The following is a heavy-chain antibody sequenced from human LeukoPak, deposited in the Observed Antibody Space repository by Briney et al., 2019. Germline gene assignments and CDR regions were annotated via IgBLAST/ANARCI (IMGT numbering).Heavy chain of an antibody. CDR3: AREGCSSASCSSYYYMDV. V-gene: IGHV6-1*01. Sequence: SQTLSLTCAISGDSVSSNSAAWNWIRQSPSRGLEWLGRTYYRSKWYNDYAVSVKSRITINPDTSKNQFSLQLNSVTPEDTAVYYCAREGCSSASCSSYYYMDVWGKGTTVTVSS. CDR1: GDSVSSNSAA. D-gene: IGHD2-2*01. J-gene: IGHJ6*03. CDR2: TYYRSKWYN.